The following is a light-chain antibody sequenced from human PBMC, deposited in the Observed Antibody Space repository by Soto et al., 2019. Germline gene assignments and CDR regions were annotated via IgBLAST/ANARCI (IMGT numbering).Light chain of an antibody. Sequence: EIVMTQSPATLSVSPGERATLSCRASQSVGSNLAWYQQKRGQAPRLLIYGASTRATGIPARFSGSGSGTDFTLTISRLEPEDFAVYYCQQYGESPWTFGQGTKGDIK. V-gene: IGKV3-15*01. CDR1: QSVGSN. CDR3: QQYGESPWT. CDR2: GAS. J-gene: IGKJ1*01.